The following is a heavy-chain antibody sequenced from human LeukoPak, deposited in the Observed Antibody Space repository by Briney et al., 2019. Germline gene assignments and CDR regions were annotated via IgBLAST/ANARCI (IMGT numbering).Heavy chain of an antibody. CDR1: GYTFTGYY. V-gene: IGHV7-4-1*02. CDR3: ARDYRSSWYNYYYYYYMDV. CDR2: INTNTGNP. Sequence: ASVKVSCKASGYTFTGYYMHWVRQAPGQGLEWMGWINTNTGNPTYAQGFTGRFVFSLDTSVSTAYLQISSLKAEDTAVYYCARDYRSSWYNYYYYYYMDVWGKGTTVTVSS. J-gene: IGHJ6*03. D-gene: IGHD6-13*01.